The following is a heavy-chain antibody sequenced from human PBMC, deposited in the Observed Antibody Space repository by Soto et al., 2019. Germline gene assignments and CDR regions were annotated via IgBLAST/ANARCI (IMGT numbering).Heavy chain of an antibody. CDR1: GGSISSSSYY. Sequence: QLQLQESGPGLVKPSETLSLTCTVSGGSISSSSYYWGWIRQPPGKGLEWIGSIYYSGSTYFNPSLKSRVTISVDTSKNQFSRKLSAVTAADTAVYYYARQRYFDYGMDVWGQGTTVTVSS. V-gene: IGHV4-39*01. CDR2: IYYSGST. CDR3: ARQRYFDYGMDV. D-gene: IGHD3-9*01. J-gene: IGHJ6*02.